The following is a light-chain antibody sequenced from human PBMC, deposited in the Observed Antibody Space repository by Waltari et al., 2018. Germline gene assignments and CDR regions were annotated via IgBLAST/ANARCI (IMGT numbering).Light chain of an antibody. Sequence: DIQMTQSPSSLSASVGDRVTITCRASQGIRNSLGWFQQKPGKAPKRLIYAASTLQSGVPSRFSGSGSGTEFTLTISRLQPEDFATYYCLQHKSYSYTFGQGTKLEI. CDR1: QGIRNS. V-gene: IGKV1-17*01. J-gene: IGKJ2*01. CDR3: LQHKSYSYT. CDR2: AAS.